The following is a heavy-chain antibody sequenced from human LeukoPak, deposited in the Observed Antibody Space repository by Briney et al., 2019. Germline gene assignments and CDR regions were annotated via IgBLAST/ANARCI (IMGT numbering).Heavy chain of an antibody. J-gene: IGHJ6*02. V-gene: IGHV1-2*02. CDR3: ARVRIGQQLDKYYYYAMDV. Sequence: ASVTVSCTASGYTFTDYYMHWVRQATGQGLEWMGWINPNSGGTNYAQKFQGRVTMTTDTSISTAYLEVSRLRSDDTAVYYCARVRIGQQLDKYYYYAMDVWGQGTTVTVSS. D-gene: IGHD6-13*01. CDR1: GYTFTDYY. CDR2: INPNSGGT.